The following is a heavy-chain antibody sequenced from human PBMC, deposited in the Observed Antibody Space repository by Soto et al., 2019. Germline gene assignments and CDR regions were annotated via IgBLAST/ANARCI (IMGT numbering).Heavy chain of an antibody. Sequence: GESLSLSCQGSGSSIASYWIGWERQMPGKGLEWMGIIYPGDSDTRYSPSFQGQVTISADNSINTSYLQWSSLKASDTAMYYCARLINYYDSGNYWAAYGMDVWGQGTTVTVSS. J-gene: IGHJ6*02. V-gene: IGHV5-51*01. CDR3: ARLINYYDSGNYWAAYGMDV. D-gene: IGHD3-10*01. CDR2: IYPGDSDT. CDR1: GSSIASYW.